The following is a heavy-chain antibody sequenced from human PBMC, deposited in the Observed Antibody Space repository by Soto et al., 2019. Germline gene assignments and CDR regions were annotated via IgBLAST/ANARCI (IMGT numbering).Heavy chain of an antibody. D-gene: IGHD6-19*01. CDR2: ISGSGGST. Sequence: GGSLRLSCAASGFTFSSYAMSWVRQAPGKGLEWVSAISGSGGSTYYADSVKGRFTISRDNSKNTLYLQMNSLRAEDTAVYYCAKSGIAVAGPRYPYYFDYWGQGTLVTVSS. CDR3: AKSGIAVAGPRYPYYFDY. J-gene: IGHJ4*02. V-gene: IGHV3-23*01. CDR1: GFTFSSYA.